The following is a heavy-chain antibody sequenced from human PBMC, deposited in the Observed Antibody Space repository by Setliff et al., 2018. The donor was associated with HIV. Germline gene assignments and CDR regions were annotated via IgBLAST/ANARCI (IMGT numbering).Heavy chain of an antibody. V-gene: IGHV6-1*01. Sequence: SQTLSLTCAISGDSVSSKSAAWNWLRQSPSRGLEWLGRTYYRSKWNSDYAPSVKSRVTINPDTSKNKFSPQLNSVTPEDTAVYYCARGGDWDDNYYMDVWGKGTTVTVSS. D-gene: IGHD1-1*01. CDR3: ARGGDWDDNYYMDV. J-gene: IGHJ6*03. CDR1: GDSVSSKSAA. CDR2: TYYRSKWNS.